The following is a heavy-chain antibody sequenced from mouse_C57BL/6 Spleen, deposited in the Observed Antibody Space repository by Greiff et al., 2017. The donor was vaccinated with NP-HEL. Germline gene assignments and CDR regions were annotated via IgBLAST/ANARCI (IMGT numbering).Heavy chain of an antibody. J-gene: IGHJ2*01. Sequence: QVQLQQPGAELVKPGASVKLSCKASGYTFTSYWMHWVKQRPGRGLEWIGRIAPNSGGTKYNEKFKSKATLTVDKPSSTAYMQLSSLTSEDSAVYYCARSYYDPYYFDYWGQGTTLTVSS. CDR3: ARSYYDPYYFDY. CDR2: IAPNSGGT. CDR1: GYTFTSYW. D-gene: IGHD2-4*01. V-gene: IGHV1-72*01.